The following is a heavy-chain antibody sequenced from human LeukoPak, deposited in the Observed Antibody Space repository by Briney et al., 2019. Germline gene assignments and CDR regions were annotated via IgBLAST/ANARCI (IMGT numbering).Heavy chain of an antibody. J-gene: IGHJ6*02. D-gene: IGHD2-15*01. CDR3: AREITPWSSGYYYGMDV. CDR1: GYTFTSYD. Sequence: GASVKVSCKASGYTFTSYDINWVRQATGQGLEWMGWMNPNSGNTGYAQKFQGRVTMTRNTSISTAYMELSSLRSEDTAVYYCAREITPWSSGYYYGMDVWGQGTTVTVSS. V-gene: IGHV1-8*01. CDR2: MNPNSGNT.